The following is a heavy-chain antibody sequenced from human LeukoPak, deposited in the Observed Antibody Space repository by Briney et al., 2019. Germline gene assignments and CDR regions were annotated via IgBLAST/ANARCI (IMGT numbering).Heavy chain of an antibody. D-gene: IGHD4-17*01. CDR2: IIPIFGTP. J-gene: IGHJ5*02. Sequence: ASVKVSCKASGDTFSSYAISWVRQAPGQGLEWMGGIIPIFGTPEYAQKFQRRVTITADEPTSTAYMELSRLRSDDTAVYYCARGVSTVTRPDYIDWLDLWGQGTLVTVSS. CDR1: GDTFSSYA. CDR3: ARGVSTVTRPDYIDWLDL. V-gene: IGHV1-69*13.